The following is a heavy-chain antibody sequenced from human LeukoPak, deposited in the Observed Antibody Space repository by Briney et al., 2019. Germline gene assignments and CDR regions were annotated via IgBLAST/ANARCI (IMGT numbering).Heavy chain of an antibody. CDR2: INHSGST. Sequence: SQTLSITCAVYGGSFSGYYWSWIRQPPGKGLEWIGEINHSGSTNYNPSLKSRVTISVDTSKNQFSLKLSSVTAADTAVYYCARKGYSSPFDYWGQGTLVTVSS. CDR1: GGSFSGYY. J-gene: IGHJ4*02. CDR3: ARKGYSSPFDY. D-gene: IGHD6-13*01. V-gene: IGHV4-34*01.